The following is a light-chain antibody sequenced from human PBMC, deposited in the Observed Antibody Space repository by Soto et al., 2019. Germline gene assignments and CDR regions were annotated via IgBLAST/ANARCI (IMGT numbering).Light chain of an antibody. CDR3: QQSYSTPLT. V-gene: IGKV1-39*01. CDR1: QSISNH. CDR2: AAS. J-gene: IGKJ3*01. Sequence: DIQMTQSLSSLSASVEDGVIITCRASQSISNHLNWYQQKPGKAPKLLIYAASSLQSGVPSRFSGSGSGTDFTLTISSLQPEDFATYYCQQSYSTPLTFGPGTKVDIK.